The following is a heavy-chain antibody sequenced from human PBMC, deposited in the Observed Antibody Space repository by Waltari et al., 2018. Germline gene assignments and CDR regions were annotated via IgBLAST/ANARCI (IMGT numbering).Heavy chain of an antibody. Sequence: QVQLQQWGAGLLKPSETLSLTCAVYGGSFSGYYWSWIRQPPGKGLEWIGEINHSGSTNHNPSLKSRVTISVDTSKNQFSLKLSSVTAADTAVYYCARALRFLESDYFDYWGQGTLVTVSS. CDR2: INHSGST. CDR1: GGSFSGYY. D-gene: IGHD3-3*01. CDR3: ARALRFLESDYFDY. J-gene: IGHJ4*02. V-gene: IGHV4-34*01.